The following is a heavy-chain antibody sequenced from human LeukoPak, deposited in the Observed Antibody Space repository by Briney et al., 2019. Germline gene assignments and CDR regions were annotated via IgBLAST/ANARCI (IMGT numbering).Heavy chain of an antibody. CDR2: INHSGST. D-gene: IGHD3-10*01. J-gene: IGHJ4*02. Sequence: SETLSLTCAVYGGSFSGYYWSWIRQPPRKGLEWIGEINHSGSTYYNPSLKSRVTISVDTSKNQFSLKLSSVTAADTAVYYCARDWVRGAYRFDYWGQGTLVTVSS. CDR3: ARDWVRGAYRFDY. CDR1: GGSFSGYY. V-gene: IGHV4-34*01.